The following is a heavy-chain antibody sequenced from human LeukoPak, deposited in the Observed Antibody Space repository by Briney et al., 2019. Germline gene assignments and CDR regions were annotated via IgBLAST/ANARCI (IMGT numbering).Heavy chain of an antibody. CDR3: ARSEGTGFDY. V-gene: IGHV4-30-2*01. D-gene: IGHD1-1*01. J-gene: IGHJ4*02. Sequence: SETLSLTCAVSGGSISSGGYSWSWIRQPPGKGLEWNGYIYHSGSTYYNPSLKSRVTISVDRSKNQFSLKLSSVTAADTAVYYCARSEGTGFDYWGQGTLVTVSS. CDR2: IYHSGST. CDR1: GGSISSGGYS.